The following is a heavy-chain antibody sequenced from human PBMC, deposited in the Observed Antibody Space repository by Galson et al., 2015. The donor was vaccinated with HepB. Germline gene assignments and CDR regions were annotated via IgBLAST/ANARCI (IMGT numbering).Heavy chain of an antibody. D-gene: IGHD4-17*01. CDR1: GFTFTSSA. V-gene: IGHV1-58*01. CDR3: APLAGYGDYYLKNG. Sequence: CKASGFTFTSSAVQWVRQARGQRLEWIGWIVVGSGNTNYAQKFQERVTITRDMSTSTAYMELSSLRSEDTAVYYCAPLAGYGDYYLKNGWGQGTLVTVSS. J-gene: IGHJ4*02. CDR2: IVVGSGNT.